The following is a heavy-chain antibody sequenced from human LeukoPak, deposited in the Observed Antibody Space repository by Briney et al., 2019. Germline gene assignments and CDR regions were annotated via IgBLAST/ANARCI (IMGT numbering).Heavy chain of an antibody. CDR1: GGSFSGYY. Sequence: SETLSLTCAVYGGSFSGYYWSWIRQPPGKGLEWIGEINHSGSTNYNPSLKSRVTISVDTSKNQFSLKLSSVTAADTAVHYCARGLTTLGPVDYWGQGTLVTVSS. J-gene: IGHJ4*02. CDR2: INHSGST. V-gene: IGHV4-34*01. CDR3: ARGLTTLGPVDY. D-gene: IGHD7-27*01.